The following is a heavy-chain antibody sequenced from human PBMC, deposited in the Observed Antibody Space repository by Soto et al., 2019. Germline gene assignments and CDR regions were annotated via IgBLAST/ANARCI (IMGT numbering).Heavy chain of an antibody. V-gene: IGHV3-30-3*01. CDR3: ARERGRYGDLDN. D-gene: IGHD4-17*01. CDR1: GFTFSNYA. Sequence: GGSLRLSCAASGFTFSNYAMHWVRQAPGKGLEWVAVFSYDGSSKYYADSVKGRFTIPRDKSTNTLFLQMNSLRAEDTAVYYCARERGRYGDLDNWGQGTLVTVSS. J-gene: IGHJ4*02. CDR2: FSYDGSSK.